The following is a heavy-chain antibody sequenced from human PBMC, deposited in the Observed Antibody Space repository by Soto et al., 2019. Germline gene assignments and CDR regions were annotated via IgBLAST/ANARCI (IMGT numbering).Heavy chain of an antibody. D-gene: IGHD3-16*01. CDR1: SASMNNYY. V-gene: IGHV4-59*01. CDR3: ARSGHTFAGVV. CDR2: LHYSGSA. J-gene: IGHJ4*02. Sequence: SETMSLTCTVCSASMNNYYGSWIRQSPGKGLEHIGYLHYSGSANYNPSLKSRVTISMDTSKNQFSLNLNSVTAADTAIYYCARSGHTFAGVVWGQGIPVTVSS.